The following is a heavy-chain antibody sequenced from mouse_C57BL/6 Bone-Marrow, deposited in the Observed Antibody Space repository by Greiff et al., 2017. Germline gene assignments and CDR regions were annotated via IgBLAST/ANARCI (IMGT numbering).Heavy chain of an antibody. D-gene: IGHD4-1*01. CDR3: TELGSYSYWYFDV. CDR2: IRLKSDNYAT. V-gene: IGHV6-3*01. J-gene: IGHJ1*03. Sequence: EVKVEESGGGLVQPGGSMKLSCVASGFTFSNYWMNWVRQSPEKGLEWVAQIRLKSDNYATHYAESVKGWFTISRDDSKSSVYLQMNNLRAEDTGIYYCTELGSYSYWYFDVWGTGTTVTVSS. CDR1: GFTFSNYW.